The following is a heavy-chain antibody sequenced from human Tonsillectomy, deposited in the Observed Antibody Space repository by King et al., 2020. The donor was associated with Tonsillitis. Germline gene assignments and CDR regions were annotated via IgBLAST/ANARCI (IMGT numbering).Heavy chain of an antibody. D-gene: IGHD4-11*01. CDR3: AKDNTLDYTFTGSNYYSFYMDV. CDR2: ISWNSGTI. J-gene: IGHJ6*03. CDR1: GFTFDDYA. V-gene: IGHV3-9*01. Sequence: VQLVESGGGLVQPGRSLRLSCAASGFTFDDYAMHWVRHAPGKGLEWVSGISWNSGTIGYADSVKGRFTISRDNAKNSLYLQMNSLRAEDTALYYCAKDNTLDYTFTGSNYYSFYMDVWGMGTTVTVSS.